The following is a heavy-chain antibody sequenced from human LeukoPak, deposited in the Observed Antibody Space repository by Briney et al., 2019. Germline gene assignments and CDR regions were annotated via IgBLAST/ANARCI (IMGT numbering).Heavy chain of an antibody. CDR3: ARDQSSGYTFDY. D-gene: IGHD3-22*01. J-gene: IGHJ4*02. CDR1: GGTFSSYA. CDR2: IIPIFGTA. V-gene: IGHV1-69*06. Sequence: GASVKVSGKAAGGTFSSYAISWVRRAPGQGLGWMGGIIPIFGTANDAQKFQSRVTSTADKSTSTAYMEPSSLRSDDTAVYYCARDQSSGYTFDYWGQGTLVTVSS.